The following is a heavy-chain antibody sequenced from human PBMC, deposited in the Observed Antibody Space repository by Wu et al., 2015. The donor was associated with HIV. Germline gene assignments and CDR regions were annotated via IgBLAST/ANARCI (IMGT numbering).Heavy chain of an antibody. V-gene: IGHV1-18*01. CDR2: ISAYNGNT. Sequence: QVQLVQSGAEVKKPGASVKVSCKASGYTFTSYGISWVRQAPGQGLEWMGWISAYNGNTNYAQKLQGRVTMTTDTSTSTAYMELRSLRSDDTAVYYCARDCRVLSRTSTSKWELQDYWGQGTLVTVPS. J-gene: IGHJ4*02. CDR3: ARDCRVLSRTSTSKWELQDY. D-gene: IGHD1-26*01. CDR1: GYTFTSYG.